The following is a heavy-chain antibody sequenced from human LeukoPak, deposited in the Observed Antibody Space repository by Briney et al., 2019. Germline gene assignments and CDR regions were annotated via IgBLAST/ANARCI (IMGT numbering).Heavy chain of an antibody. D-gene: IGHD6-19*01. Sequence: SETLSLTCTVSGGPISSYYWSWIRQPAGKGLEWIGRIYTSGSTNYNPSLKSRVTMSVDTSKNQCSLRLSSLTAADTAVYYCAGEEIAVAVTKYYYYYMDVWGKGTTVTVSS. CDR1: GGPISSYY. J-gene: IGHJ6*03. V-gene: IGHV4-4*07. CDR3: AGEEIAVAVTKYYYYYMDV. CDR2: IYTSGST.